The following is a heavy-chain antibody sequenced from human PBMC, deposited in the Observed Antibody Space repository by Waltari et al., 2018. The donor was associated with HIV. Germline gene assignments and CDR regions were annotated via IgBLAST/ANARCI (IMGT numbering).Heavy chain of an antibody. CDR2: IYPDDSDI. CDR1: GYRFTSYW. V-gene: IGHV5-51*03. Sequence: EVQLVQSGAEVKKPGESLKISCKTSGYRFTSYWLAWVRQMPGKGLEVMGIIYPDDSDIKYSPSFEGQVTISADKSITTAYLQWNSLKASDTDIYYCARPRHPHKTSGFDVWGQGTMVTVSS. D-gene: IGHD6-19*01. CDR3: ARPRHPHKTSGFDV. J-gene: IGHJ3*01.